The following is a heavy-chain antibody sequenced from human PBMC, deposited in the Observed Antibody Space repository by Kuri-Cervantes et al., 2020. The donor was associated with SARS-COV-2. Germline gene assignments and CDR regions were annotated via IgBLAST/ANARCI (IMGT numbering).Heavy chain of an antibody. J-gene: IGHJ4*02. Sequence: GSLRLSCSVSGVAVQYFFWTWIRQTPGKGLEWIGFISDSGTTTYNPSLRSRVSISVDTSTNHLSLNVRSVTAEDAATYYCAGVSASLFSQGRKTYIAGYFDSWGQGTLVTVSS. CDR2: ISDSGTT. CDR1: GVAVQYFF. CDR3: AGVSASLFSQGRKTYIAGYFDS. V-gene: IGHV4-59*02. D-gene: IGHD5/OR15-5a*01.